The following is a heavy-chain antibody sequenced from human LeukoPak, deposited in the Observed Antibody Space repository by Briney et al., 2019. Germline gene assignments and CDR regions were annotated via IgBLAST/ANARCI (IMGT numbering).Heavy chain of an antibody. CDR2: IYHSGST. CDR1: GDSISSGGYY. V-gene: IGHV4-30-2*01. Sequence: SQTLSLTCTVSGDSISSGGYYWSWLRQPPGKGLEWIGYIYHSGSTYYNPSLKSRVTISVDRSKNQCSLKLSSVTAADTAVYYCARGRYSSSSFSPDYWGQGTLVTVSS. J-gene: IGHJ4*02. CDR3: ARGRYSSSSFSPDY. D-gene: IGHD6-6*01.